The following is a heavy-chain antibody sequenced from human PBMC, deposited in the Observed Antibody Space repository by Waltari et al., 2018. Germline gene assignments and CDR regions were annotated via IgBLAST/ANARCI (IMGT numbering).Heavy chain of an antibody. J-gene: IGHJ3*02. D-gene: IGHD1-26*01. V-gene: IGHV1-69*08. CDR3: AKDRKSYAYDAFDI. CDR1: GGTFSSYA. CDR2: IIPIFGTA. Sequence: QVQLVQSGAEVKKPGSSVKVSCKASGGTFSSYAISWVRQAPGQGLEWMGRIIPIFGTANYAQKFQGRVTITADKSTSTAYMELNSLRAEDTAVYYCAKDRKSYAYDAFDIWGQGTMVTVSS.